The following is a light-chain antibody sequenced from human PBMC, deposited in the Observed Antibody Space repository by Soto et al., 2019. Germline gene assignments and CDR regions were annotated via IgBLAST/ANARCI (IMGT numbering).Light chain of an antibody. CDR2: DVS. CDR1: NNDVGGYKY. V-gene: IGLV2-14*01. CDR3: SSYTKSSRLGV. Sequence: QSVLTQPASVFGSPGQSVTISCTGSNNDVGGYKYVSWYQQYPGKVPKLIIYDVSTRPSGVSDRFSGSKSGNTAFLTISGLQAEDEADYYCSSYTKSSRLGVFGGGTQLTVL. J-gene: IGLJ2*01.